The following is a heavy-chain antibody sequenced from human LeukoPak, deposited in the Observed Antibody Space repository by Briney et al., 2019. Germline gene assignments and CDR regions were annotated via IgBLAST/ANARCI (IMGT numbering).Heavy chain of an antibody. CDR3: ACRDLTSTWSLP. D-gene: IGHD6-13*01. J-gene: IGHJ5*02. CDR1: GYSFTNYW. CDR2: IYPGGSRI. V-gene: IGHV5-51*01. Sequence: GESLKISCQGFGYSFTNYWIGWVRQMPGKGMEWMGVIYPGGSRIRYNPSFQGQVTISVDKSISTAYLQWVSLKASDTAMYYCACRDLTSTWSLPWGQGTLVTVSS.